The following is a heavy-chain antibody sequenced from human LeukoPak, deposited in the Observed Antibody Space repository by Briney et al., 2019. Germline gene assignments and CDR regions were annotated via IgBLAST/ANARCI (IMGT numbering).Heavy chain of an antibody. D-gene: IGHD6-13*01. Sequence: ASVKVSCKASGYTFTDYYMHWVRQAPGQGLEWMGWINPNSGGTKYAQKFQGRVTMTRDTSISTAYMELSRLRSDDTAVYYCAREVISSSWFPFDYWGQGTLVTVSS. CDR3: AREVISSSWFPFDY. J-gene: IGHJ4*02. CDR2: INPNSGGT. V-gene: IGHV1-2*02. CDR1: GYTFTDYY.